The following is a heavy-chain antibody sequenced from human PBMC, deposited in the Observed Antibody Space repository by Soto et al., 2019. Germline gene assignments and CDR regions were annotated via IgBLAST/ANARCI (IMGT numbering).Heavy chain of an antibody. CDR1: GGSISSGGYY. J-gene: IGHJ6*02. CDR2: IYYSGST. CDR3: ARDRRRYYGMDV. Sequence: QVQLQESGPGLVKPSQTLSLTCTVSGGSISSGGYYWSWIRQHPGKGLEWIGYIYYSGSTYYNPSFKGRVTIPVDTSKNQFSLQLSAVTAADTAVYYCARDRRRYYGMDVWGQGTTVTVSS. V-gene: IGHV4-31*03.